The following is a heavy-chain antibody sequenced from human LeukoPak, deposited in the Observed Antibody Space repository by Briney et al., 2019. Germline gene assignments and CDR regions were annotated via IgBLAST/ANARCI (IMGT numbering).Heavy chain of an antibody. D-gene: IGHD6-19*01. CDR3: ARSEAVAWSFDL. J-gene: IGHJ2*01. CDR1: GFTFSAYW. Sequence: PGGSLRLSCAASGFTFSAYWMHWVRHAPGKGLVWVSRLNTDGRDTRYADSVQGRFTISRDNAKSTLYLQMNSLRPEDTALYYCARSEAVAWSFDLWGRGTLVTVTS. CDR2: LNTDGRDT. V-gene: IGHV3-74*01.